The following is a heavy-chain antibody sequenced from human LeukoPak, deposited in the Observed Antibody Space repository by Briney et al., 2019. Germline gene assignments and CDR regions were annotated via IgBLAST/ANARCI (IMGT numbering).Heavy chain of an antibody. V-gene: IGHV4-59*01. Sequence: SETLSLTCTVSGGXIGSNYWNWIRQPPGKGLEWIGYIYYSGNTYYNPSLKSRITISIDPSKNQFSLKLSSVTAADTAVYYCAGDNYGTDYWGQGTLVTVSS. D-gene: IGHD5-18*01. CDR1: GGXIGSNY. CDR3: AGDNYGTDY. CDR2: IYYSGNT. J-gene: IGHJ4*02.